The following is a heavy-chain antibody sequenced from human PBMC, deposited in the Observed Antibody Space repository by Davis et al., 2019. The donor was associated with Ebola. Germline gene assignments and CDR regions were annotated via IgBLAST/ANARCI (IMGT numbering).Heavy chain of an antibody. CDR2: INAGNGNT. D-gene: IGHD6-19*01. V-gene: IGHV1-3*01. J-gene: IGHJ5*02. Sequence: ASVKVSCKASGGTFSSYAMHWVRQAPGQRLEWMGWINAGNGNTKYSQKFQGRVTITRDTSASTAYMELSSLRSEDTAVYYCAMLAVAGNARVPGGPWGQGTLVTVSS. CDR3: AMLAVAGNARVPGGP. CDR1: GGTFSSYA.